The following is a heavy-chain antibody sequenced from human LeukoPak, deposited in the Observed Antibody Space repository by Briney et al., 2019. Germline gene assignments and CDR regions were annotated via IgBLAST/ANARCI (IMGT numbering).Heavy chain of an antibody. CDR2: INSDGSAT. CDR3: ARRVYDSSGYVCWFDP. Sequence: GGSLRLSCAASGFTFGSPWMHWVRQAPGKGLVWVSRINSDGSATAYADSVKGRFTISRDNSKNTLYLQMNSLRAEDTAVYYCARRVYDSSGYVCWFDPWGQGTLVTVSS. CDR1: GFTFGSPW. V-gene: IGHV3-74*01. D-gene: IGHD3-22*01. J-gene: IGHJ5*02.